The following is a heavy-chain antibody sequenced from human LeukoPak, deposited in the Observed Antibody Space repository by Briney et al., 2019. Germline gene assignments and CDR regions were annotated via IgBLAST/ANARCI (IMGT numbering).Heavy chain of an antibody. V-gene: IGHV4-31*03. CDR1: GGSISSGGYY. CDR3: ARRFVGYGYFDY. J-gene: IGHJ4*02. CDR2: IFYSGST. D-gene: IGHD3-22*01. Sequence: PSQTLSLTCTVSGGSISSGGYYWSWIRQHPGKGLEWIGSIFYSGSTFYSPSLKSRVSISIDTSENQFSLKLSSVTAADTAVYYCARRFVGYGYFDYWGQGTLVTVSS.